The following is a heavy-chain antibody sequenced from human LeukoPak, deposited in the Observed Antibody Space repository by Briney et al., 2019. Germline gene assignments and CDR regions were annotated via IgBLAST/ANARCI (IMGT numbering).Heavy chain of an antibody. Sequence: ASVKVSCKASGGTFSSYAISWVRQAPGQGLEWMGRIIPILGIANYAQKFQGRVTITADKSTSTAYMELSSLRSEDTAVYYCARKTYYDFWSGYPYYYYGMDVWGQGTTVTVSS. CDR3: ARKTYYDFWSGYPYYYYGMDV. J-gene: IGHJ6*02. CDR2: IIPILGIA. CDR1: GGTFSSYA. V-gene: IGHV1-69*04. D-gene: IGHD3-3*01.